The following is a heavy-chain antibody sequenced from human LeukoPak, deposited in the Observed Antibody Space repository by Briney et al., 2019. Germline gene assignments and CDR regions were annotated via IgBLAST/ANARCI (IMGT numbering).Heavy chain of an antibody. CDR3: AADGGSNRGAKGYYYGMDV. D-gene: IGHD1-26*01. J-gene: IGHJ6*02. V-gene: IGHV1-58*02. Sequence: ASVKVSCKASGFTFTSSAMQWVRQARGQRLEWIGWIVVGSGNTNYAQKFQERVTITRDMSTSTAYMELSSLGSEDTAVYYCAADGGSNRGAKGYYYGMDVWGQGTTVTVSS. CDR2: IVVGSGNT. CDR1: GFTFTSSA.